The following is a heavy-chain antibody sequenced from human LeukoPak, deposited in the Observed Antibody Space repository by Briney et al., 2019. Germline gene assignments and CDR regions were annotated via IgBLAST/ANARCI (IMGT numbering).Heavy chain of an antibody. CDR2: ISAYNGNT. D-gene: IGHD3-9*01. CDR1: GYTFTSYG. CDR3: ARERDYDILTGYYGYYYGMDV. J-gene: IGHJ6*04. V-gene: IGHV1-18*04. Sequence: GASVKVSCKASGYTFTSYGISWVRQAPGQELEWMGWISAYNGNTNYAQKLQGRVTMTTDTSTSTAYMELRSLRSDDTAVYYCARERDYDILTGYYGYYYGMDVWGKGTTVTVSS.